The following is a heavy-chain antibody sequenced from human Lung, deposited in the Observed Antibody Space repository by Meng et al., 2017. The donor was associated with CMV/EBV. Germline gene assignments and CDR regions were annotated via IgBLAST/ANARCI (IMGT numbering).Heavy chain of an antibody. CDR3: LRRSGGSV. J-gene: IGHJ1*01. D-gene: IGHD3-10*01. Sequence: QVQLRESGPALGKPSEPLSLPCAVSGDSITNHNWWAWVRQPPGKGLEWIGEIPHRGSSAYNPSLKSRVSMSIDKSKNQFSLKLTSVTAADTAVYHCLRRSGGSVWGQGTLVTVSS. CDR1: GDSITNHNW. CDR2: IPHRGSS. V-gene: IGHV4-4*02.